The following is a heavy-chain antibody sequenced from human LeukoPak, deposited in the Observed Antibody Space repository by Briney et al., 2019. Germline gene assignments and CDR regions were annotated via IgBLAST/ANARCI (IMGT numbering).Heavy chain of an antibody. V-gene: IGHV1-69*06. CDR3: ARARQDDYGDYFDY. Sequence: ASVKVSCKASVGTFSSYAISWVRQAPGQGLEWMGGIIPIFGTANYAHKFQGRVTITADKYTSTAYMELSSLRSEDAAVYYCARARQDDYGDYFDYWGQGTLVTVSS. J-gene: IGHJ4*02. D-gene: IGHD4-17*01. CDR2: IIPIFGTA. CDR1: VGTFSSYA.